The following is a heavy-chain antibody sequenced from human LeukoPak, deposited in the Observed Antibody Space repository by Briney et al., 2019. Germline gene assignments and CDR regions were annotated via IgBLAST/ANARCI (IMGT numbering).Heavy chain of an antibody. CDR3: ARLPILSTAPFYYYYYGMDV. CDR1: GGSISSYY. V-gene: IGHV4-59*08. Sequence: SETLSLTCTVSGGSISSYYWSWIRQPPGKVLEWIGYIYYSGSTNYNPSLKSRVTISVDTSKNQFSLKLSSVTAADTAVYYCARLPILSTAPFYYYYYGMDVWGQGTTVTVSS. CDR2: IYYSGST. D-gene: IGHD2-21*01. J-gene: IGHJ6*02.